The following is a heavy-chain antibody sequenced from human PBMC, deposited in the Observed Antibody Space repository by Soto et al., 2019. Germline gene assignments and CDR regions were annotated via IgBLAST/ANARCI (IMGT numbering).Heavy chain of an antibody. D-gene: IGHD4-17*01. CDR2: FDPEDGET. CDR1: GYTLTELS. CDR3: ATDRDYVGAFDI. J-gene: IGHJ3*02. V-gene: IGHV1-24*01. Sequence: ASVKVSCKVFGYTLTELSMHWVRQAPGKGLEWMGGFDPEDGETIYAQKFQGRVTMTEDTSTDTAYMELSSLRSEDTAVYYCATDRDYVGAFDIWGQGTMVTVSS.